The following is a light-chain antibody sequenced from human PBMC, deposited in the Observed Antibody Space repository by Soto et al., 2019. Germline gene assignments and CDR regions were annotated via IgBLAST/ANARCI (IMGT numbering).Light chain of an antibody. CDR1: QSVSSY. Sequence: EIVLTQSPATLSLSPGERATLSCRASQSVSSYLAWYQQKPGQAPRLLIYDASNRATGIPARFSGSGSGTDFTLTISSIEPEDFAVYYCQQRSNGPVYTFGQGTTLEVK. CDR3: QQRSNGPVYT. CDR2: DAS. J-gene: IGKJ2*01. V-gene: IGKV3-11*01.